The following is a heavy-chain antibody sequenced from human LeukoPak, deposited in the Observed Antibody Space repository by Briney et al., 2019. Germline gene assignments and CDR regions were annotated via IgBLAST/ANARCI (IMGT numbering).Heavy chain of an antibody. Sequence: GRSLRLSCAASGFTFSSYDMHWVRQATGKGLEWVAVISYDGSNKYYADSVKGRFTISRDNSKNTLYLQMNSLRAEDTAVYYCAKDLYCSGGSCHDYWGQGTLVTVSS. CDR1: GFTFSSYD. CDR2: ISYDGSNK. J-gene: IGHJ4*02. D-gene: IGHD2-15*01. V-gene: IGHV3-30*18. CDR3: AKDLYCSGGSCHDY.